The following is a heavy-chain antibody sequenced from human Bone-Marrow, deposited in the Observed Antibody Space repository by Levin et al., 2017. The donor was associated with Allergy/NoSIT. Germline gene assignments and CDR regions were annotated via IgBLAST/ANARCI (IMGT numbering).Heavy chain of an antibody. CDR3: ASEQWLDY. CDR1: GYTFTAYY. CDR2: INPTSGGT. D-gene: IGHD6-19*01. J-gene: IGHJ4*02. Sequence: TGGSLRLSCKTSGYTFTAYYMHWVRQAPGQGLEWMGRINPTSGGTAYAQKFQGRVTMTRAKSISTAYMELKGLTFDDTAVYYCASEQWLDYWGQGTLVTVSS. V-gene: IGHV1-2*06.